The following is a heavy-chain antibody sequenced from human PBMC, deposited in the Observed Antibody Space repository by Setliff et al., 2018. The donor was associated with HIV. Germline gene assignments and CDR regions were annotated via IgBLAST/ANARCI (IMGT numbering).Heavy chain of an antibody. CDR3: AKLSHSHDSNGFTVDY. CDR2: VDSDGSGT. D-gene: IGHD3-22*01. CDR1: GFTFSRYW. Sequence: GGSLRLSCAASGFTFSRYWMHWIRQAPGKGLVWVSRVDSDGSGTGYADSVKGRFTISRDNAKNMLYLQINSLRAEDTAVYYCAKLSHSHDSNGFTVDYWGRGTLVTVS. J-gene: IGHJ4*02. V-gene: IGHV3-74*01.